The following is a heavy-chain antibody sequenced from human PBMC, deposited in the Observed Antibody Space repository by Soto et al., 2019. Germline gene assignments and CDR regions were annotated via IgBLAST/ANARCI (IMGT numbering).Heavy chain of an antibody. V-gene: IGHV3-15*01. J-gene: IGHJ4*02. CDR2: IKSRSDGGTT. CDR3: TTGTAVAKYYFGY. D-gene: IGHD5-18*01. Sequence: EVQLVESGGGLVEPGESLRLSCAASGFTFNNAWMSWVRQAPGKGLEWVGRIKSRSDGGTTDYAAPVKGRFTISRDDSKNTLSLQMNSLKTEDTAVYYCTTGTAVAKYYFGYWGQGTLVTVSS. CDR1: GFTFNNAW.